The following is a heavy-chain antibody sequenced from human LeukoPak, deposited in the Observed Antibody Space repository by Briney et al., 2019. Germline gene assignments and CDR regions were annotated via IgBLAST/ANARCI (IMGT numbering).Heavy chain of an antibody. CDR1: GYTFSDSA. CDR2: INVGIGNT. CDR3: AREEVVEPAASNM. D-gene: IGHD2-2*01. V-gene: IGHV1-3*01. Sequence: ASVKVSCKASGYTFSDSAMHWVRQAPGQRPEWMGWINVGIGNTQYSQKVQGRVTITRDTSASTVYMELRSLRSEDTAVYYCAREEVVEPAASNMWGQGTMVTVSS. J-gene: IGHJ3*02.